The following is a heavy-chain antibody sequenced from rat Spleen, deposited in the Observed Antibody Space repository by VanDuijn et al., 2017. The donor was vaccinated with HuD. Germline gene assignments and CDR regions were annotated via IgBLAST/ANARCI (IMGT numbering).Heavy chain of an antibody. V-gene: IGHV5-31*01. J-gene: IGHJ4*01. CDR2: ITNTGGSI. D-gene: IGHD1-6*01. CDR3: ARGGILRTSVSVMDA. Sequence: EVQVVESGGGLVQPGRSLKLSCVASGFTFNNYWMSWIRQAPGKGLEWVASITNTGGSIYYPDSVKGRFTISRDNAQNTLYLQMNSLRAEDTATYYCARGGILRTSVSVMDAWGQGASVTVSS. CDR1: GFTFNNYW.